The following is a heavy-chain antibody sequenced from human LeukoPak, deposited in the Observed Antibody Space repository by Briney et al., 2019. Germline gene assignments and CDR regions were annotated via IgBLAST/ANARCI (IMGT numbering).Heavy chain of an antibody. D-gene: IGHD3-10*01. CDR3: ARAMVRGVIGYYFDY. J-gene: IGHJ4*02. Sequence: GGSLRLSCAASGFTFSSYAMSWVRQAPGKGLEWVSAISGSGGSTYYADSVKGRFTISRDNSKNTLYLQMNSLRAEDTAVYYCARAMVRGVIGYYFDYWGQGTLVTVSS. V-gene: IGHV3-23*01. CDR2: ISGSGGST. CDR1: GFTFSSYA.